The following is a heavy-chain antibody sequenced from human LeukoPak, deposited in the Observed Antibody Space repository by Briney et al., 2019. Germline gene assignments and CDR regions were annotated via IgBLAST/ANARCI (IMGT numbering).Heavy chain of an antibody. D-gene: IGHD5-12*01. J-gene: IGHJ4*02. V-gene: IGHV3-23*01. CDR1: GFTFSSYA. CDR3: ARGRYSGTTYYFDY. CDR2: ISGSADFT. Sequence: GGSLRLSCAASGFTFSSYAMSWVRQAPGKGLEWVSTISGSADFTYYADSVRGRFTISRDNSKNTLYLQMNSLRAEDTAMYYCARGRYSGTTYYFDYWGQGTLVTVSS.